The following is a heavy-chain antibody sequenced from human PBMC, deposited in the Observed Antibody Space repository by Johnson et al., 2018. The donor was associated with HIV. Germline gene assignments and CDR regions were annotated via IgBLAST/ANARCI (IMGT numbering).Heavy chain of an antibody. J-gene: IGHJ3*02. V-gene: IGHV3-30-3*01. CDR1: GFTFSSYA. Sequence: QMQLVESGGGVVQPGRSLRLSCAASGFTFSSYAMHWVRQAPGKGLEWVAVISYDGSNKYYADSVKGRFTISRDNSKNKLYLQMNSLRAEDTAVYYCAREEDTAMVTSGAFDIWGQGTMVTVSS. D-gene: IGHD5-18*01. CDR2: ISYDGSNK. CDR3: AREEDTAMVTSGAFDI.